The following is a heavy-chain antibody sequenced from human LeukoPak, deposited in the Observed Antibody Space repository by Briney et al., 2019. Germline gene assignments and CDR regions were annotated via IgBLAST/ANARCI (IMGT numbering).Heavy chain of an antibody. J-gene: IGHJ4*02. Sequence: PGGSLRLSCAASGFTFDDYAMHWVRQAPGKGLEWVSYISSSGSTIYYADSVKGRFTISRDNAKNSLYLQMNSLRAEDTAVYYCARAQRPGRLRGYDYWGQGTLVTVSS. CDR2: ISSSGSTI. D-gene: IGHD4-23*01. V-gene: IGHV3-11*01. CDR1: GFTFDDYA. CDR3: ARAQRPGRLRGYDY.